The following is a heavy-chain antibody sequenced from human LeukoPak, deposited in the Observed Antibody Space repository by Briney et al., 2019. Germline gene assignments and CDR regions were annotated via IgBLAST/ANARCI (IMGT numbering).Heavy chain of an antibody. J-gene: IGHJ4*02. CDR2: IKSDGAGT. V-gene: IGHV3-74*01. D-gene: IGHD4-17*01. Sequence: GGSLRLSCAASGFSFSSFWMHWVRQAPGKGLVWVSGIKSDGAGTSYVDSVKGRFTISRDNAKNTLDLQMNSLRVEDTAVYYCARGGYGAYMGWGQGMLVTVSS. CDR1: GFSFSSFW. CDR3: ARGGYGAYMG.